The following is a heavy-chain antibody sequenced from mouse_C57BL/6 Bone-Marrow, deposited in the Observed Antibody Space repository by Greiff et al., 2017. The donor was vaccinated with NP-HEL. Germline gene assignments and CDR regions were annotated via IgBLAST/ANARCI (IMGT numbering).Heavy chain of an antibody. CDR2: IYPRSGNT. V-gene: IGHV1-81*01. D-gene: IGHD1-1*01. CDR1: GYTFTSYG. CDR3: AREGDYYGSPYYFDY. Sequence: QVQLQQSGAELARPGASVKLSCKASGYTFTSYGISWVKQRTGQGLEWIGEIYPRSGNTYYNEKFKGKATLTADKSSSTAYMELRSLTSEDSAVYFCAREGDYYGSPYYFDYWGQGTTLTVSS. J-gene: IGHJ2*01.